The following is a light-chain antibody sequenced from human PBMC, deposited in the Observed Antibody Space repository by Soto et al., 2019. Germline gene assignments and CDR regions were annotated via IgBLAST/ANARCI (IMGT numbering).Light chain of an antibody. CDR3: QQLDLYPST. J-gene: IGKJ4*01. Sequence: IQLTQSPSSLSASVGDRFTITCRASQDINSFLAWYQQKPGKAPNLLIYAATSLQSGVPSRFSGSGSGTEFTLTISSLQPEDFATYYCQQLDLYPSTFGGGTKVDIK. V-gene: IGKV1-9*01. CDR1: QDINSF. CDR2: AAT.